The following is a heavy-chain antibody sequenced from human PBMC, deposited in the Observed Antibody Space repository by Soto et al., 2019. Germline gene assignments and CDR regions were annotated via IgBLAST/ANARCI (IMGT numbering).Heavy chain of an antibody. D-gene: IGHD6-13*01. CDR2: IDGTSSTI. Sequence: EVQLVESGGGLVQPGGSLRLSCAASGFTFSSYSMNWVRQAPGKGLEWVSYIDGTSSTIFYADTVKGRFTISRDNAKNSLYLQMNSLRDDDTAMYYCARIPSIAAATLYIWGQGTMVTVSS. V-gene: IGHV3-48*02. J-gene: IGHJ3*02. CDR3: ARIPSIAAATLYI. CDR1: GFTFSSYS.